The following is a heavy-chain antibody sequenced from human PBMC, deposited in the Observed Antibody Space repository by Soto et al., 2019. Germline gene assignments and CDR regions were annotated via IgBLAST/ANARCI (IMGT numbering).Heavy chain of an antibody. D-gene: IGHD3-3*01. Sequence: KPSETLSLTCAVSGYSISSGYYWVWIRQPPGKGLEWVGSIYHSGSTYSHPPLKSRVTISVDTSNKQLSLKLSYVIAADTAVYYCARGIRLELDNWFDPWGQGNLVTVS. CDR1: GYSISSGYY. V-gene: IGHV4-38-2*01. J-gene: IGHJ5*02. CDR2: IYHSGST. CDR3: ARGIRLELDNWFDP.